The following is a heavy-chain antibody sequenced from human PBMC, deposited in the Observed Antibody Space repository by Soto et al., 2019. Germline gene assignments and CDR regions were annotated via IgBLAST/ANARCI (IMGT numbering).Heavy chain of an antibody. CDR1: GYTFTTYD. CDR3: ARGWEVPAGTFDS. CDR2: MTPHSGKT. J-gene: IGHJ4*02. Sequence: QVQLVQSGAEVKKPGTSVKVSCKASGYTFTTYDINWVRQAPGQGLEWMGWMTPHSGKTGYAPKFQGRVTMTRDTPQSPGQLELGSPRSEGQAVYFCARGWEVPAGTFDSWGQGTLVTVSS. D-gene: IGHD2-2*01. V-gene: IGHV1-8*01.